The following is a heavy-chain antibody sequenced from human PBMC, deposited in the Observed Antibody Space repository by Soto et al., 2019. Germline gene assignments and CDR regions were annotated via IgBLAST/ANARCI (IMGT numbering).Heavy chain of an antibody. Sequence: QVQLVQSGAEVKKPGASVKVSCKASGYTFTSYGISWVRQAPGQGREWMGWISAYNGNTNYAQKLQGRVTRTTDTSTSTAYMELRSLRSDDTAVYYCARQKLGQGMGGGTRGNYWGQGTLVTVSS. J-gene: IGHJ4*02. D-gene: IGHD7-27*01. V-gene: IGHV1-18*01. CDR1: GYTFTSYG. CDR3: ARQKLGQGMGGGTRGNY. CDR2: ISAYNGNT.